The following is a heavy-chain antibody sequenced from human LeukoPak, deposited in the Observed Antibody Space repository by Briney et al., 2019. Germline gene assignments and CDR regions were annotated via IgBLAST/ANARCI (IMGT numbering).Heavy chain of an antibody. CDR1: GDSVSSNSAA. Sequence: SQTLSLTCAISGDSVSSNSAAWNWIRQSPSRGLEWLGRTYYRSKWYNDYAVSVKSRITINPDTSKNQFSLQLNSVTAADTAVYYCATRRGELLRRAFDIWGQGTMVTVSS. V-gene: IGHV6-1*01. J-gene: IGHJ3*02. D-gene: IGHD1-26*01. CDR2: TYYRSKWYN. CDR3: ATRRGELLRRAFDI.